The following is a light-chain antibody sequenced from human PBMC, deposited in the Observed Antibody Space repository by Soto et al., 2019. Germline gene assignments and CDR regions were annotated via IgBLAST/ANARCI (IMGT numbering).Light chain of an antibody. V-gene: IGLV2-14*01. CDR1: SSDIGGYNF. CDR3: SSYTNTSTFVV. CDR2: EVN. Sequence: QSALTQPASVSGSPGQSITLSCTGTSSDIGGYNFVSWYQQHPSKAPKLMIFEVNNRPSGVSNRFSGSKSGTTASLIISGLQAEDEAYYYCSSYTNTSTFVVFGGGTKVTVL. J-gene: IGLJ2*01.